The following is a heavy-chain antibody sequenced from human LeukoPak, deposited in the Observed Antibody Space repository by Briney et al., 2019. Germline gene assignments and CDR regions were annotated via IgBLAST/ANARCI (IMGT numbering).Heavy chain of an antibody. V-gene: IGHV4-34*01. J-gene: IGHJ4*02. CDR2: INHSGST. D-gene: IGHD2-21*02. CDR1: GVSFSGYY. CDR3: ARAGVTPFDY. Sequence: SETLSLTCAVYGVSFSGYYWSWIRQPPGKGLEWIGEINHSGSTNYNPSLKSRVTISVDTSKNQFSLKLSSVTAADTAVYYCARAGVTPFDYWGQGTLVTVSS.